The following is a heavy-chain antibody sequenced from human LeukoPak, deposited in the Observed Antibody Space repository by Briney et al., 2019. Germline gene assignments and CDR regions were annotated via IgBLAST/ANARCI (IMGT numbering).Heavy chain of an antibody. V-gene: IGHV4-38-2*01. CDR3: ARLSTGGAIFGVVIV. CDR2: IYHSGST. CDR1: GYSISSGYY. D-gene: IGHD3-3*01. J-gene: IGHJ4*02. Sequence: SETLSLTCPVSGYSISSGYYWGWIRQPPGKGLEWIGSIYHSGSTYYNPSLKSRVTISVDTSKNQFSLKLSSVTAADTAVYYCARLSTGGAIFGVVIVWGQGTLVTVSS.